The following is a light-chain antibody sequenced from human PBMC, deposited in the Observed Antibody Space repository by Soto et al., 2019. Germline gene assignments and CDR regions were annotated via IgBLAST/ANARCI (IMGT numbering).Light chain of an antibody. Sequence: EIVMTQSPATLSVSPGERATLSCRASQSISSTLAWYQQKPGQAPRLLISGASTRATGIPARFSGSGSGTEFTLTISSLQSEDFAVYYCHQYNSWPLTFGGGTKVEI. CDR3: HQYNSWPLT. V-gene: IGKV3-15*01. J-gene: IGKJ4*01. CDR2: GAS. CDR1: QSISST.